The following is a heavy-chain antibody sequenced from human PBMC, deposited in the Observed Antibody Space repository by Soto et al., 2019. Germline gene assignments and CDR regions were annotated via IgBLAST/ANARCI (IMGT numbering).Heavy chain of an antibody. J-gene: IGHJ5*02. D-gene: IGHD3-10*01. CDR1: GYTFTSYG. Sequence: ASVKVSCKASGYTFTSYGISWVRQAPGQGLEWMGWISAYNGNTNYAQKLQGRVTMTTDTSTSTAYMELRSRRSDDTAVYYCARIPLITMVRGVIRWFDPWGQGTLVTVSS. V-gene: IGHV1-18*01. CDR3: ARIPLITMVRGVIRWFDP. CDR2: ISAYNGNT.